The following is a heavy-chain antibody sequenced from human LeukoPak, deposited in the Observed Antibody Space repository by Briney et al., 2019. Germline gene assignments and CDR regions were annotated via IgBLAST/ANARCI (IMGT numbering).Heavy chain of an antibody. J-gene: IGHJ5*02. CDR1: GYNFPSYW. V-gene: IGHV5-51*01. CDR3: ARHFEAAGLVFDP. D-gene: IGHD6-13*01. CDR2: FYPGDSYT. Sequence: GESLKISCKGSGYNFPSYWIGWVRPMPGKGLEWLRIFYPGDSYTRHSPPFQGPVPLSAGQSISTAYLQWSSLTASDTAMYYCARHFEAAGLVFDPWGQGTLVTVSS.